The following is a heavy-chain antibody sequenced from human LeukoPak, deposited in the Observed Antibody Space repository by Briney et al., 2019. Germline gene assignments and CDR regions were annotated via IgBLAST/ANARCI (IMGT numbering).Heavy chain of an antibody. CDR3: AKLIVVVPAATYYFDY. V-gene: IGHV3-23*01. CDR2: ISGSGGST. Sequence: GGTLRLSCTASGFTFNRYGMNWVRQAPGKGLDWVSAISGSGGSTYYADSVKGRFTISRDNSKNSLYLQMNSLRAEDTAVYYCAKLIVVVPAATYYFDYWGQGTLVTVSS. D-gene: IGHD2-2*01. CDR1: GFTFNRYG. J-gene: IGHJ4*02.